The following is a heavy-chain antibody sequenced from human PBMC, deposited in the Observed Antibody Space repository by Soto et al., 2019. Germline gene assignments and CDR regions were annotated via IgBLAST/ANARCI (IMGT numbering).Heavy chain of an antibody. CDR2: ISSSSSYI. CDR3: ARDRGCSGGSCYYRYYYGMDV. Sequence: GSLRLSCAASGFTFSSYSMNWVRQAPGKXLEWVSSISSSSSYIYYADSVKGRFTISRDNAGNSLYLQMNSLRAEDTAVYYCARDRGCSGGSCYYRYYYGMDVWGQGTTVTVSS. CDR1: GFTFSSYS. V-gene: IGHV3-21*01. J-gene: IGHJ6*02. D-gene: IGHD2-15*01.